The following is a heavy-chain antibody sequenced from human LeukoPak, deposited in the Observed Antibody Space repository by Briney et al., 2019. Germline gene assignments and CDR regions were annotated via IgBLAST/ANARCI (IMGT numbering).Heavy chain of an antibody. V-gene: IGHV3-23*01. CDR1: GFTFSSYA. Sequence: GGSLRLSCAASGFTFSSYAMSWVRQAPGKGLEGVSAISGSGGSTYYADSVKGRFTISRDNSKNTLYLQMNSLRAEDTAVYYCAKDRVIAAAGTEYFQHWGQGTLVTVSS. J-gene: IGHJ1*01. D-gene: IGHD6-13*01. CDR2: ISGSGGST. CDR3: AKDRVIAAAGTEYFQH.